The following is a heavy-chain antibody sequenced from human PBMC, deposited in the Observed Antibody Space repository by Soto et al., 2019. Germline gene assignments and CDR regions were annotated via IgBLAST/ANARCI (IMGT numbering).Heavy chain of an antibody. V-gene: IGHV3-21*01. CDR3: ARDRGRAEDIVVVPAAMWGWNWFDP. CDR2: ISSSSSYI. CDR1: GFTFSSYS. Sequence: GGSLRLSCAASGFTFSSYSMNWVRQAPGKGLEWVSSISSSSSYIYYADSVKGRFTISRDNAKNSLYLQMNSLRAEDTAVYYCARDRGRAEDIVVVPAAMWGWNWFDPWGQGTLVTVSS. D-gene: IGHD2-2*01. J-gene: IGHJ5*02.